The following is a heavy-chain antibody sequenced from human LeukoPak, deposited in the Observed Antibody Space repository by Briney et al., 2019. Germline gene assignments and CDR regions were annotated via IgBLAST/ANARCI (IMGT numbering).Heavy chain of an antibody. D-gene: IGHD6-19*01. CDR2: IYYSGST. CDR3: AREPSSGWGHDY. Sequence: PSETLSLTCTVSGGSISSGGYYWSWIRQHPGKGLEWIGYIYYSGSTYYNPSLKSRVTISVDTSKNQFSLKLSSVTAADTAAYYCAREPSSGWGHDYWGQGTLVTVSS. V-gene: IGHV4-31*03. CDR1: GGSISSGGYY. J-gene: IGHJ4*02.